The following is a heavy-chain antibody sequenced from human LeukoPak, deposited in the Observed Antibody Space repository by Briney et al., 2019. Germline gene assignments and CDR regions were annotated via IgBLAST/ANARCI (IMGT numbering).Heavy chain of an antibody. D-gene: IGHD5-12*01. J-gene: IGHJ6*03. Sequence: GSLRLSCAASGFTFSSYGMHWVRQAPGKGLEWVAFIRYDGSNKYYADSVKGRFTISRDNFKNTLYLQMNSLRAEDTAVFYCAKGGGYEAQYYYYYMDVWGKGTTVTISS. CDR1: GFTFSSYG. V-gene: IGHV3-30*02. CDR3: AKGGGYEAQYYYYYMDV. CDR2: IRYDGSNK.